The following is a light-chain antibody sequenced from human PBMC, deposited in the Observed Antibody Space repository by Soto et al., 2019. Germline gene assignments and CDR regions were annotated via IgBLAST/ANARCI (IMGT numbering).Light chain of an antibody. CDR1: QSVRSN. V-gene: IGKV3-15*01. CDR2: GAS. J-gene: IGKJ5*01. Sequence: ERVMTQAPGTLSVSPGERATLSCQASQSVRSNLAWYQQKPGQAPRLXXYGASTRAPGIPARFSGSGSGTEFTLTISSLQSEDFAVYYCQQYNKWPPITFGQGTRLEI. CDR3: QQYNKWPPIT.